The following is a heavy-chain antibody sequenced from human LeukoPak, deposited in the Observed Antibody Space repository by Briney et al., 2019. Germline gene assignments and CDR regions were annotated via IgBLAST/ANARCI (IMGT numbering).Heavy chain of an antibody. CDR1: GFXASNNY. CDR2: IYSGGRT. CDR3: TKDIA. V-gene: IGHV3-66*01. J-gene: IGHJ5*02. D-gene: IGHD1-26*01. Sequence: GGSLRLSCEVYGFXASNNYISWVRQAPGKGLEWVSVIYSGGRTYYADSVKGRFTISRDNSKNTLYLQMNSLRDEDTAMYYCTKDIAWGQGTLVTVSS.